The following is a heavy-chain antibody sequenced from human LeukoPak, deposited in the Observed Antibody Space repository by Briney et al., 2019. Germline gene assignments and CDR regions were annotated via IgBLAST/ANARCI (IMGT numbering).Heavy chain of an antibody. CDR3: ARDRRPSVYGGLDN. Sequence: GGSLRLSCAASGFTFSGHYMSWIRQAPGKGLEWGSYIGDSGTPIYYADSVKGRFTVSRDNAKNSLFLQMDSLRAEDTAVYYCARDRRPSVYGGLDNWGQGTLVTVSS. V-gene: IGHV3-11*04. CDR1: GFTFSGHY. CDR2: IGDSGTPI. D-gene: IGHD4/OR15-4a*01. J-gene: IGHJ4*02.